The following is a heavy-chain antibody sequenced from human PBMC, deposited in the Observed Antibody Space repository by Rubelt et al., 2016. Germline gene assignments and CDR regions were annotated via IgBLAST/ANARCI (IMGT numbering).Heavy chain of an antibody. CDR2: INHSGST. V-gene: IGHV4-34*01. D-gene: IGHD4-17*01. CDR1: GGSFSGYY. J-gene: IGHJ5*02. Sequence: QVQLQQWGAGLLKPSETLSLTCAVYGGSFSGYYWSWIRQPPGKGLEWIGEINHSGSTNYNPSLKRRVTMSVGTSKNQFSLKLSAVTASGTAVYYWARGTTTVTKNWFDPWGQGTLVTVSS. CDR3: ARGTTTVTKNWFDP.